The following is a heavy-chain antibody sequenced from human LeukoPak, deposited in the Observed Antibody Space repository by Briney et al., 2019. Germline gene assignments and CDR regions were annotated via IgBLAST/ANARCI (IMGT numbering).Heavy chain of an antibody. D-gene: IGHD3-22*01. J-gene: IGHJ5*02. CDR3: ARAGDSSGYYRSLLDP. Sequence: ASVKVSCKASGYTFTGYYMHWVRRAPGQGLEWMGIINPSGVGTSYAQKFQGRVTMTRDMSTSTVYMELSSLRSEDTAVYYCARAGDSSGYYRSLLDPWGQGTLVTVSS. CDR1: GYTFTGYY. CDR2: INPSGVGT. V-gene: IGHV1-46*01.